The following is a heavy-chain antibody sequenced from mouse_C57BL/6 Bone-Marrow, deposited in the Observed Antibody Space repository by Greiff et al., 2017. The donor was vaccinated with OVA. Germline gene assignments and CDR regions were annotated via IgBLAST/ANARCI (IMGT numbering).Heavy chain of an antibody. J-gene: IGHJ4*01. D-gene: IGHD4-1*01. Sequence: EVKLVESEGGLVQPGSSMKLSCTASGFTFSDYYMAWVRQVPEKGLEWVANINYDGSSTYYLDSLKSRFIISRDNAKNILYLQMSSLKSEDTATYYCARLAWGYAMDYWGQGTSVTVSS. V-gene: IGHV5-16*01. CDR3: ARLAWGYAMDY. CDR1: GFTFSDYY. CDR2: INYDGSST.